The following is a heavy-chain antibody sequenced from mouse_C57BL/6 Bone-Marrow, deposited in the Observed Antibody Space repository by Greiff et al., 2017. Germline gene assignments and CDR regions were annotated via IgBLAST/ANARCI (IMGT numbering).Heavy chain of an antibody. Sequence: QFQLQQPGTELVKPGASVKLSCKASGYTFTSYWMHWVKQRPGQGLEWIGNINPSNGGTNYNEKFKSKATLTVDKSSSTAYMQLSSLTSEDSAVYYCAREITTVVGCPYYFDYWGQGTTLTVSS. CDR2: INPSNGGT. D-gene: IGHD1-1*01. CDR3: AREITTVVGCPYYFDY. V-gene: IGHV1-53*01. J-gene: IGHJ2*01. CDR1: GYTFTSYW.